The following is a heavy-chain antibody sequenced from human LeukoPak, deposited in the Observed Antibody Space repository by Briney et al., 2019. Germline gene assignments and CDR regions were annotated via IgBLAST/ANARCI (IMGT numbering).Heavy chain of an antibody. Sequence: GGSLRLSCAASGFTFSSYSMNWVRQAPGKGLEWVSSISSSSSYIYYADSVKGRFTISRDNAKNSLYLHMNSLRAEDTAVYYCARDLGDYDFWSGPTGSMDVWGQGTTVTVSS. CDR2: ISSSSSYI. CDR1: GFTFSSYS. V-gene: IGHV3-21*01. J-gene: IGHJ6*02. CDR3: ARDLGDYDFWSGPTGSMDV. D-gene: IGHD3-3*01.